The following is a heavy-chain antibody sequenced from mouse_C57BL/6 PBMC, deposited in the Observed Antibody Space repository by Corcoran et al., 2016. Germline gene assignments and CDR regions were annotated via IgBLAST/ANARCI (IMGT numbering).Heavy chain of an antibody. CDR3: ASADYGNSYFDY. D-gene: IGHD2-1*01. CDR2: IYPGDGDT. V-gene: IGHV1-80*01. J-gene: IGHJ2*01. Sequence: QVQLQQSGAELVKPGASVKISCKASGYAFSSYWMNWVKQRPGKGLEWIGQIYPGDGDTNYNGKFKGKATLTADKSSSTAYMQLSSLTSEDSAVYFCASADYGNSYFDYWGQGTTLTVSS. CDR1: GYAFSSYW.